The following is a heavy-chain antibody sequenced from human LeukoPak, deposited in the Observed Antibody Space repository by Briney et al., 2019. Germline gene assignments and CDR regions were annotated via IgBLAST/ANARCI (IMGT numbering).Heavy chain of an antibody. CDR1: GFTFSSYD. V-gene: IGHV3-13*01. J-gene: IGHJ4*02. CDR3: ACHYYGSATPDH. Sequence: PGGSLRLSCAASGFTFSSYDMHWVRQATGKGLEWVSAIGTAGDTYYPGSVKGRFTISRENAKNSLYLQMNSLRGEDTAVYYCACHYYGSATPDHWGQGTLVTVSS. CDR2: IGTAGDT. D-gene: IGHD3-10*01.